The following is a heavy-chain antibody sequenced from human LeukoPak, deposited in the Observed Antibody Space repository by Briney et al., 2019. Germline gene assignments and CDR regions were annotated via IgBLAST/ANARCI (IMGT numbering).Heavy chain of an antibody. CDR2: ISSSSSYI. V-gene: IGHV3-21*04. D-gene: IGHD6-13*01. J-gene: IGHJ6*02. Sequence: KTGGSLRLSCGASGFTFSSYSMNWVRQAPGKGLEWVSCISSSSSYIYYADSVKGRFTISRDNSKNTLYLQMNSLRAEDTAVYYCAKVFRPYSSSWYLSVKPSVRAYYYYGMDVWGQGTTVTVSS. CDR1: GFTFSSYS. CDR3: AKVFRPYSSSWYLSVKPSVRAYYYYGMDV.